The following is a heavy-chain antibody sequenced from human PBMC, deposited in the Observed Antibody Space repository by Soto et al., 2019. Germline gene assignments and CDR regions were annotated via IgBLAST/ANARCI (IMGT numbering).Heavy chain of an antibody. CDR3: ARVVGLKLLPFYYGMDV. D-gene: IGHD1-26*01. CDR2: IYYSGST. V-gene: IGHV4-59*01. Sequence: SDTLSLTCTVSGGSISSYYWSWIRQPPGKGLEWIGYIYYSGSTNYNPSLKSRVTISVDTSKNQFSLKLSSVTAADTAVYYCARVVGLKLLPFYYGMDVWGQGTTVTVSS. CDR1: GGSISSYY. J-gene: IGHJ6*02.